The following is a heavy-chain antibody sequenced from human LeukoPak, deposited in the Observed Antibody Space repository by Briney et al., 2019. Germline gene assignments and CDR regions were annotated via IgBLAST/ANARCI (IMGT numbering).Heavy chain of an antibody. CDR1: GFTFSSYW. D-gene: IGHD1-1*01. V-gene: IGHV3-74*01. J-gene: IGHJ5*01. Sequence: PGGPLRLSCAASGFTFSSYWMHWVRQAPGKGLVWVSRINSDGSSTNYADSVKGRFAISRDNAKNTLYLQMNSLKTEDTAVYYCATSKVESTSWFDSWGQGTLVTVSS. CDR3: ATSKVESTSWFDS. CDR2: INSDGSST.